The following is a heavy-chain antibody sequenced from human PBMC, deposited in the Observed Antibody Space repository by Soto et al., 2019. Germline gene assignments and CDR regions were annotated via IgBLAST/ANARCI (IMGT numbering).Heavy chain of an antibody. CDR2: IKGDGIST. CDR3: ARGARGNYYNDY. CDR1: GFTFSSYW. Sequence: EVQLVESGGGLVQSGGSLRLSCAASGFTFSSYWMHWVRQAPGKGLVWVSRIKGDGISTNYADSVKGRFTISRDNAKDTVFLQMNGLSSYDTAVYYCARGARGNYYNDYWGQGTLVTVSS. D-gene: IGHD3-10*01. J-gene: IGHJ4*02. V-gene: IGHV3-74*01.